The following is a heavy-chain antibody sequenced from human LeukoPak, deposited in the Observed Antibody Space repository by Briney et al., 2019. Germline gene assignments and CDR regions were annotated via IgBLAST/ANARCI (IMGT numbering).Heavy chain of an antibody. Sequence: PSETLSLTCTVSGGSITSYYWSWIRQPPGKGLEWIGDISYSGSTHHNPSLKSRVTISVDTSKSQFSLRLTSVTAADTAVYYCARAQGLGGTIYYYYYGMGVWGQGTTVTVSS. CDR2: ISYSGST. CDR3: ARAQGLGGTIYYYYYGMGV. CDR1: GGSITSYY. J-gene: IGHJ6*02. D-gene: IGHD1-1*01. V-gene: IGHV4-59*01.